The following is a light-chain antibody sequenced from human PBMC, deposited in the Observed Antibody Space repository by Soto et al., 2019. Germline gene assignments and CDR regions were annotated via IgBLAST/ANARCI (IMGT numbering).Light chain of an antibody. CDR1: QSISSY. V-gene: IGKV1-39*01. Sequence: DIQMTQSPSSLSASEGDGLTFTCRASQSISSYLNWYQQTPGKAPKFLIYAASNLQGGVPSRFSGSGSGTDFTLTISSLQPEDFATYYCQQSHSTPITFGQGTRLEIK. CDR3: QQSHSTPIT. J-gene: IGKJ5*01. CDR2: AAS.